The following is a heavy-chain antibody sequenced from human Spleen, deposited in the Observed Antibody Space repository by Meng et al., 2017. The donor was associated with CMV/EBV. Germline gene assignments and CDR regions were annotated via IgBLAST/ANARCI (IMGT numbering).Heavy chain of an antibody. CDR3: ARHLGSSGSYPFDY. V-gene: IGHV4-39*01. Sequence: GGSISSSSYYWGWIRQPPGKGLEWIGSIYYSGSTYYNPSLKSRVTISVDTSKNQFSLKLSSVTAADTAVYYCARHLGSSGSYPFDYWGQGTLVTVSS. CDR2: IYYSGST. D-gene: IGHD1-26*01. CDR1: GGSISSSSYY. J-gene: IGHJ4*02.